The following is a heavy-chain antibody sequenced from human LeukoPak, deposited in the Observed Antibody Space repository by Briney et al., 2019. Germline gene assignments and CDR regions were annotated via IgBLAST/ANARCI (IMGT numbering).Heavy chain of an antibody. CDR2: ISGSGDRT. V-gene: IGHV3-23*01. CDR1: GFSFSSYA. CDR3: AKRDNNDYYTGLHVFDI. D-gene: IGHD3-22*01. J-gene: IGHJ3*02. Sequence: GSLRLSCAASGFSFSSYAMTWVRQAPGKGPEWVSGISGSGDRTYYRDYVKGRLTISRDNSKNTVDLQMNSLRVEDTAVYYCAKRDNNDYYTGLHVFDIWGQGTLVTVSS.